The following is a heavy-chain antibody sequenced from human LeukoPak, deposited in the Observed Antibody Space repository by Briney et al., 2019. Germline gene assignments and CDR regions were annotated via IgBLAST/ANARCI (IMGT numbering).Heavy chain of an antibody. CDR1: GFTFSSYG. J-gene: IGHJ6*02. V-gene: IGHV3-30*18. CDR2: ISYDGSNK. D-gene: IGHD5-24*01. CDR3: AKDLLEMATNFYYYYGMDV. Sequence: GGSLRLSCAASGFTFSSYGMHWVRQAPGKGLEWVAVISYDGSNKYYADSVKGRFTISRDNSKNTLYLQMNSLRAEDTAVYYCAKDLLEMATNFYYYYGMDVWGQGTTVTVSS.